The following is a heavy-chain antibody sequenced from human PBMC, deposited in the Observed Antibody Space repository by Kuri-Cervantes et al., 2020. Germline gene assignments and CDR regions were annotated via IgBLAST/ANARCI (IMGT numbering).Heavy chain of an antibody. D-gene: IGHD2-15*01. Sequence: SETLSLTCTVSGGSISSGSYYWSWIRQPPGKGLEWIGYIYYSGSTYYNPSLKSRVTISVDTSKNQFSLKLSSVTAADTAVYYCAREGYCSGGSCSFGWFDPWGQGTLVTVSS. CDR3: AREGYCSGGSCSFGWFDP. CDR1: GGSISSGSYY. J-gene: IGHJ5*02. CDR2: IYYSGST. V-gene: IGHV4-30-4*01.